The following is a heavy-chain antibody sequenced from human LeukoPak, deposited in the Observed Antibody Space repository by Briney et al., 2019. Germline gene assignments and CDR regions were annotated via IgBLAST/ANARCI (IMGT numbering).Heavy chain of an antibody. D-gene: IGHD6-19*01. V-gene: IGHV4-39*07. CDR2: IYYSGST. J-gene: IGHJ6*04. CDR1: GGSISSSSYY. CDR3: ARAAVARRPLDV. Sequence: SSETLSLTCTVSGGSISSSSYYWGWIRQPPGKGLEWIGSIYYSGSTYYNPSLKSRVTISVDTSKNQFSLKLSSVTAADTAVYYCARAAVARRPLDVWGKGTTVTVSS.